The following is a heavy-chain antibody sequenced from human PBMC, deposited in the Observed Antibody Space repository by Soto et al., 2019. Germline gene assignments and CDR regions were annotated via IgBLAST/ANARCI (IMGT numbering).Heavy chain of an antibody. J-gene: IGHJ4*02. V-gene: IGHV3-15*01. CDR1: GFTFSNAW. Sequence: GSLRLSCAASGFTFSNAWMSWVRQAPGKTLEWVGRIKSKTSGGTTDYAAPVKGRFTISRDDSKNILYLQMKSLQTGDTGVYYRTTARITMIGVVIDYWGQGITVTV. CDR3: TTARITMIGVVIDY. CDR2: IKSKTSGGTT. D-gene: IGHD3-22*01.